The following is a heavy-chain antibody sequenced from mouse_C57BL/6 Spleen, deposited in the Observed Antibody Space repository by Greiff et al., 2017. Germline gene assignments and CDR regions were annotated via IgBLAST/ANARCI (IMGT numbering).Heavy chain of an antibody. Sequence: QVQLQQPGAELVKPGASVKMSCTASGYTFTSYWITWVKQRPGQGLEWIGDIYPGSGSTNYNEKFKSKATLAVDTSSSTAYMQLSSLTSEDSAVYYCARGDGSMDYWGQGTSVTVSS. V-gene: IGHV1-55*01. CDR1: GYTFTSYW. CDR3: ARGDGSMDY. D-gene: IGHD2-3*01. J-gene: IGHJ4*01. CDR2: IYPGSGST.